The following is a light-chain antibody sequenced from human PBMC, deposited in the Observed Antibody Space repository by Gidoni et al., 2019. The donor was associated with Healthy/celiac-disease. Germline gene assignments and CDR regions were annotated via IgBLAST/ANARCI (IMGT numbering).Light chain of an antibody. CDR2: GAS. J-gene: IGKJ1*01. CDR3: QQYGSSPEWT. Sequence: EIVLTQSPGTLSLSTGERATLSCRASQSVSRSYLAWYQQKPGQAPRLPIYGASSRATGIPDRFSGSGSGTDFTLTISRLEPEDFAVYYCQQYGSSPEWTFGQGTKVEIK. CDR1: QSVSRSY. V-gene: IGKV3-20*01.